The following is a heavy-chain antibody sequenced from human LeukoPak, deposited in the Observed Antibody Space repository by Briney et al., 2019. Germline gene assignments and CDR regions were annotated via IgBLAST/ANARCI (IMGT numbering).Heavy chain of an antibody. CDR2: ISYDGSNK. D-gene: IGHD2-21*02. Sequence: PRGSLRLSCAASGFTFSSYAMHWVRQAPGKGLEWVAVISYDGSNKYYADSVKGRFTISRDNSKNTLYLQMNSLRAEDTAVYYCARAGNIVVVTAIPDNDAFDIWGQGTMVTVSS. V-gene: IGHV3-30-3*01. CDR3: ARAGNIVVVTAIPDNDAFDI. CDR1: GFTFSSYA. J-gene: IGHJ3*02.